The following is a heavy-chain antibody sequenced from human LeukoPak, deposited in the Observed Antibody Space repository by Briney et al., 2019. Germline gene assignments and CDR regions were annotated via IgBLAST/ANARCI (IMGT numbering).Heavy chain of an antibody. D-gene: IGHD3-22*01. CDR1: GFTFSSYS. J-gene: IGHJ3*02. V-gene: IGHV3-21*01. Sequence: GGSLRLSCAASGFTFSSYSMNWVRQAPGKGLEWVSSISSSSSYIYYADSVKGRFTISRDNAKNSLYLQMNSLSAEDTAVYYCARDHFWYYYDSSGPHDAFDIWGQGTMVTVSS. CDR3: ARDHFWYYYDSSGPHDAFDI. CDR2: ISSSSSYI.